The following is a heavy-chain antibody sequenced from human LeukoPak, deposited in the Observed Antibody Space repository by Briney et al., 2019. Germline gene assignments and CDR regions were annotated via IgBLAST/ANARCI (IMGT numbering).Heavy chain of an antibody. V-gene: IGHV4-34*01. CDR3: ARAAVVVVPAAMAYYYYGMDV. D-gene: IGHD2-2*01. CDR1: GGSFSGYY. Sequence: TSETLSLTCAVYGGSFSGYYWSWIRQPPGKGLEWIGEINHSGSTNYNPSLKSRVTISVDTSKNQFSLKLSSVTAADTAVYYCARAAVVVVPAAMAYYYYGMDVRGQGTTVTVSS. CDR2: INHSGST. J-gene: IGHJ6*02.